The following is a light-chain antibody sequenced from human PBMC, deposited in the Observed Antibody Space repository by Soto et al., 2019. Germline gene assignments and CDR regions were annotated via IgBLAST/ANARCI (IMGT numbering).Light chain of an antibody. CDR2: DAS. J-gene: IGKJ5*01. CDR1: QSVSSY. Sequence: VLTQSPATLSLSPGARATLSCRASQSVSSYLAWYQQKPGQAPRLLIYDASNRATGIPARFSGSGSGTDFTLTISSLEPEDFAVYYCQQRSNWPSITFGQGTRLEIK. V-gene: IGKV3-11*01. CDR3: QQRSNWPSIT.